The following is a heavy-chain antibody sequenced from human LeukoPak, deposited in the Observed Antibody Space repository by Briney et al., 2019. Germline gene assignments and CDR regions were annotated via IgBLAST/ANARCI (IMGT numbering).Heavy chain of an antibody. CDR1: GYSFTSGYY. CDR2: IYHTGSA. D-gene: IGHD2-2*01. Sequence: SETLSLTCSVSGYSFTSGYYWGLIRQPPGEGLEWIANIYHTGSAHYNPSLKSRVTKAVDTSKNQSSLKLTSVTAEDTAVYYCARYCTSSTCILRGFDYWGQGALVTVSS. J-gene: IGHJ4*02. CDR3: ARYCTSSTCILRGFDY. V-gene: IGHV4-38-2*01.